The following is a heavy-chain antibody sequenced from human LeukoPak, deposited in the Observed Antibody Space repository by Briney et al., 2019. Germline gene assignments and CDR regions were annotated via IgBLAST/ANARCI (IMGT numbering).Heavy chain of an antibody. Sequence: GGSLRLSCAASGFTFSSYAMSWVRQAPGKGLEWVSAISGSGGSTYYADSVKGRFTISRDNSKNTLYLQMNSLRAEDTAVYYCANAHHCGETRSDYWGQGTLVTVSS. D-gene: IGHD2-21*01. CDR3: ANAHHCGETRSDY. CDR1: GFTFSSYA. CDR2: ISGSGGST. J-gene: IGHJ4*02. V-gene: IGHV3-23*01.